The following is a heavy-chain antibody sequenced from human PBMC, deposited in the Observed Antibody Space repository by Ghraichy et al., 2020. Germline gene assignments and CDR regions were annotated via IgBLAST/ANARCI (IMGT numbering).Heavy chain of an antibody. J-gene: IGHJ3*02. CDR1: GGSISSYY. V-gene: IGHV4-59*01. Sequence: SETLSLTCTVSGGSISSYYWSWIRQPPGKGLEWIGYIYYSGSTNYNPSLKSRVTISVDTSKNQFSLKLSSVTAADTAVYYCARGSPGDIDAFDIWGQGTMVTVSS. CDR3: ARGSPGDIDAFDI. CDR2: IYYSGST. D-gene: IGHD5-12*01.